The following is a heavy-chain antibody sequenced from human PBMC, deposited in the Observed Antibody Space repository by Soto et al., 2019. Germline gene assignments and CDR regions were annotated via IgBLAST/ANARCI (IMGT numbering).Heavy chain of an antibody. CDR3: AKESLRYFDWLFNPLDY. V-gene: IGHV3-23*01. CDR2: ISGSGGST. D-gene: IGHD3-9*01. J-gene: IGHJ4*02. Sequence: GGSLRLSCAASGFTFSSYAMSWVRQAPGKGLEWVSAISGSGGSTYYADSVKGRFTISRDNSKNTLYLQMNSLRAEDTAVYYCAKESLRYFDWLFNPLDYWGQGTLVTVSS. CDR1: GFTFSSYA.